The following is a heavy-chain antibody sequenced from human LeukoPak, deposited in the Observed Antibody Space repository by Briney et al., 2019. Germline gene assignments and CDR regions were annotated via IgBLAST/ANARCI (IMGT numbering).Heavy chain of an antibody. J-gene: IGHJ4*02. Sequence: SETLSLTCTVSGGSISSYYWSWIRQPPGKGLEWIGYIYYSGSTNYNPSLKSRVTIPVDTSKNQFSLKLSSVTAADTAVYYCARSLVTRERFDYWGQGTLVTVSS. D-gene: IGHD2-21*02. CDR2: IYYSGST. CDR3: ARSLVTRERFDY. V-gene: IGHV4-59*01. CDR1: GGSISSYY.